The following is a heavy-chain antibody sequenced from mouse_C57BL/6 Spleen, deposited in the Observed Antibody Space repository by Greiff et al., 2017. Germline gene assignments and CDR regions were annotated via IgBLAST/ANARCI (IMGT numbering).Heavy chain of an antibody. Sequence: QVQLKQSGAELARPGASVKMSCKASGYTFTSYTMHWVKQRHGQGLEWIGYINPSSGYTKYNQKFKDKATLTADKSSSTTYMQLGSLTSEDSAVYYSAIRSAVVTTYYWYFDVWGTGTTVTVAS. D-gene: IGHD1-1*01. CDR3: AIRSAVVTTYYWYFDV. CDR2: INPSSGYT. J-gene: IGHJ1*03. V-gene: IGHV1-4*01. CDR1: GYTFTSYT.